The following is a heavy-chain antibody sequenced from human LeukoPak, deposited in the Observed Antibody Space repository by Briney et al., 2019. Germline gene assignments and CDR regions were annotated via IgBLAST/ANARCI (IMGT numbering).Heavy chain of an antibody. V-gene: IGHV3-30*18. D-gene: IGHD2-2*01. CDR3: AKSKEGRYCSSSSCHEFDY. Sequence: GGSLRLSCAASVFTFSSFGMHWVRQAPGKGLEWVAFISYDGSDKYNGDSVKGRFTISRDNSKNTLYLQMNSLRAEDTAVYYCAKSKEGRYCSSSSCHEFDYWGQGTVVTVSS. CDR2: ISYDGSDK. J-gene: IGHJ4*02. CDR1: VFTFSSFG.